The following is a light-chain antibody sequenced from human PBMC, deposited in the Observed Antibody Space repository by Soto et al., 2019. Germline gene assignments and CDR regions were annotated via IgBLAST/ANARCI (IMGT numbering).Light chain of an antibody. V-gene: IGLV2-23*01. CDR1: TSDVGSYSL. Sequence: QSALTQPASVSGSPGQSITMSCTGTTSDVGSYSLLSWYQQHPGKAPKLMIYEDSKRPSGVSNRFSGSKSGNTASLTISGLQAEDEADYYCYSYAGSCIYVFGTGTKLTVL. CDR3: YSYAGSCIYV. J-gene: IGLJ1*01. CDR2: EDS.